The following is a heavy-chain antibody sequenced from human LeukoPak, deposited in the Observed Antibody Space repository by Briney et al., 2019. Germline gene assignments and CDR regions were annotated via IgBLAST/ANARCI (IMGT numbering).Heavy chain of an antibody. V-gene: IGHV1-8*03. CDR3: ARGLSRYYGSGSYYLPYDY. CDR1: GYTFTSYD. J-gene: IGHJ4*02. CDR2: MNPNSGNT. Sequence: ASVKVSCKASGYTFTSYDINWVRQATGQGLEWMGWMNPNSGNTGYAQKFQGRVTITRNTSISTAYMELSSLRSEDTAVYYCARGLSRYYGSGSYYLPYDYWGQGTLVTVSS. D-gene: IGHD3-10*01.